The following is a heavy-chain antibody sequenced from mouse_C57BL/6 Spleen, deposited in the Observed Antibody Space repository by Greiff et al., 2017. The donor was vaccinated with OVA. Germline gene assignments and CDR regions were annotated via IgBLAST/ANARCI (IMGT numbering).Heavy chain of an antibody. CDR2: IWRGGST. D-gene: IGHD3-2*02. V-gene: IGHV2-5*01. CDR1: GFSLTSYG. CDR3: AKNEAAQAGWFDY. J-gene: IGHJ2*01. Sequence: VNVVESGPGLVQPSQSLSITCTASGFSLTSYGVHWVRQSPGKGLVWLGVIWRGGSTDYNAAFMSRLSITKDNSKSQVFFKMNSLQADDTAIYYSAKNEAAQAGWFDYWGQGTTLTVSS.